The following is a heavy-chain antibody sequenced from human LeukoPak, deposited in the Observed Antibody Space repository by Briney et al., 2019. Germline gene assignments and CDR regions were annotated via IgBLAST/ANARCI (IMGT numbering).Heavy chain of an antibody. V-gene: IGHV4-61*02. J-gene: IGHJ4*02. CDR1: GDSISSDTYY. Sequence: PSETLSHTCTVSGDSISSDTYYWSWIRQPAGKGLQWIGRTHASGSFMYNPSLKSRLTISIDTSKKQFSLKLSSVTDADTAVYYCARRARDWYSPIEYWGPGTLVTVSS. CDR3: ARRARDWYSPIEY. D-gene: IGHD2-21*02. CDR2: THASGSF.